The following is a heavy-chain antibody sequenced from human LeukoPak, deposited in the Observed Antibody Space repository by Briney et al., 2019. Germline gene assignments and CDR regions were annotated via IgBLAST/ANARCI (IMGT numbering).Heavy chain of an antibody. CDR3: TRSAVYPYDY. CDR1: GYTFTGYY. D-gene: IGHD5/OR15-5a*01. Sequence: ASVKVSCKASGYTFTGYYMHWMRQAPGQGLEFMGWINPNNGGTKYVQKFQGRVTMTRDTSISTAYLELTRLRSDDTAVYYCTRSAVYPYDYWGQGTLVTVSS. V-gene: IGHV1-2*02. J-gene: IGHJ4*02. CDR2: INPNNGGT.